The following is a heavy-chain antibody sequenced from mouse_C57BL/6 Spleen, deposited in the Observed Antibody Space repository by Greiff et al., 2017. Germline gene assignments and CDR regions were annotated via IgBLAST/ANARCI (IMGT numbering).Heavy chain of an antibody. CDR3: ARSRPDSSGYSWFAY. D-gene: IGHD3-2*02. V-gene: IGHV1-72*01. CDR1: GYTFTSYW. J-gene: IGHJ3*01. CDR2: IDPTSGGT. Sequence: QVQLQQSGAELVKPGASVKLSCKASGYTFTSYWMHWVKQRPGRGLEWIGRIDPTSGGTKYNEKFKGKATLTVDKPSSTAYMQLSSLTSEDSAVYYCARSRPDSSGYSWFAYWGQGALVTVSA.